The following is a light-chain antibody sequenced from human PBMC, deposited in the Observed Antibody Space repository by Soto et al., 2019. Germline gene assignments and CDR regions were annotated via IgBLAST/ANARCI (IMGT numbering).Light chain of an antibody. V-gene: IGLV1-40*01. CDR2: ANN. CDR1: KSNIGAGYE. Sequence: QSVLTQPPSVSGAPGQRVTISCTGGKSNIGAGYEVNWYHQLPGTAPKVLIYANNNRPSGVPDRFSGSKSGTSASLAITGLQAEDEGDYYCQSYDSSLSGSVFGGGTKLTVL. CDR3: QSYDSSLSGSV. J-gene: IGLJ2*01.